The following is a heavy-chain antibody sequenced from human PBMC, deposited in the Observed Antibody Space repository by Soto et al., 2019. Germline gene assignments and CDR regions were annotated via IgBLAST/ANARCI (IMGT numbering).Heavy chain of an antibody. J-gene: IGHJ6*03. V-gene: IGHV3-23*01. D-gene: IGHD3-3*01. CDR1: GFTFSDSA. Sequence: GGSLRLSCAASGFTFSDSAMSWVRQAPGKGLEWVSTLSGSVDDTKYADSVKGRFAISRDNSKKTLYLQMHSLRPEDTAVYFCAKHASYYSFWRAPAPKNFFYYYMEVWGKGTTVTVSS. CDR3: AKHASYYSFWRAPAPKNFFYYYMEV. CDR2: LSGSVDDT.